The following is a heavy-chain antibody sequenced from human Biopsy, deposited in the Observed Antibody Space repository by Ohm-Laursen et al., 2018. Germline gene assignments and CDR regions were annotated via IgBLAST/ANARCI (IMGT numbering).Heavy chain of an antibody. CDR1: GDSISSYY. D-gene: IGHD3-22*01. J-gene: IGHJ2*01. CDR3: ARDRGYYSDRTVPGYFDL. V-gene: IGHV4-59*01. Sequence: GTLSLTCTVSGDSISSYYWSWIRQPPGKGLQWIGYVYYTGSTDYNPSLQSRVTISVDTSKNHFSLRLRSVTPTDTAIYYCARDRGYYSDRTVPGYFDLWGRGTLVTVSS. CDR2: VYYTGST.